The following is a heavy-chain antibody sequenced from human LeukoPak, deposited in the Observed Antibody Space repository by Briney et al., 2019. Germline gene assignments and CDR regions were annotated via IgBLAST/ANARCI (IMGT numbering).Heavy chain of an antibody. V-gene: IGHV1-2*02. D-gene: IGHD1-1*01. Sequence: ASVRVSCKASGYTLSGYYIHWVRQAPGQGLEWLGWINPNSGETNYAQRFQGGVTLTRDTSISTFYMDVSRLRSDDTAVHFCARYNWNDVVSALDYWGQGTLVTVSS. CDR3: ARYNWNDVVSALDY. CDR2: INPNSGET. J-gene: IGHJ4*02. CDR1: GYTLSGYY.